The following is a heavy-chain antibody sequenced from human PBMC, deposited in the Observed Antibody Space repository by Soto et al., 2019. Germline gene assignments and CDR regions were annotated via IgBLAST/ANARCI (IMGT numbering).Heavy chain of an antibody. CDR1: GGTFRSYS. CDR2: IIPILGVA. V-gene: IGHV1-69*02. CDR3: ARGEVATILASNWFDP. D-gene: IGHD5-12*01. Sequence: QVQLVQSGAEVKKPGSSMKVSCRASGGTFRSYSISWVRQAPGQGLEWMGRIIPILGVASYAQKFQGRVTITAEQSTSRAYLGLNRLRSEDTAVYYCARGEVATILASNWFDPWGQGTLVSVSS. J-gene: IGHJ5*02.